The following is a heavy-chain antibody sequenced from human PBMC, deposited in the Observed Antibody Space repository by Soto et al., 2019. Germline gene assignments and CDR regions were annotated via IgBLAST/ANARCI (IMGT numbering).Heavy chain of an antibody. Sequence: QVQLQESGPGLVKPSETLSLTCTVSGGSISSYYWSWIRQPPGKGLEWIGYIYYSGSTNYNPSLKRRVTISVDTSKNQFSLKLSSVTAADTAVYYCARGYSSSWSPFDYWGQGTLVTVSS. CDR2: IYYSGST. V-gene: IGHV4-59*01. J-gene: IGHJ4*02. CDR3: ARGYSSSWSPFDY. CDR1: GGSISSYY. D-gene: IGHD6-13*01.